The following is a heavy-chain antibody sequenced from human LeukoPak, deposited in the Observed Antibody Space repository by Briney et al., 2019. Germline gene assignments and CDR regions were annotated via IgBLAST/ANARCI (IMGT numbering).Heavy chain of an antibody. CDR1: GGSISSSTYY. D-gene: IGHD3-22*01. Sequence: SGPTLVKPSETLSLICTASGGSISSSTYYWGWIRQPPWEGLEWIGSMYYSGSTYYNPSLKSRVTISVDTSKNQCSLKLSSVTAADTAVYYCARGRDSSGYTYWGQGTLVTVSS. CDR3: ARGRDSSGYTY. V-gene: IGHV4-39*07. CDR2: MYYSGST. J-gene: IGHJ4*02.